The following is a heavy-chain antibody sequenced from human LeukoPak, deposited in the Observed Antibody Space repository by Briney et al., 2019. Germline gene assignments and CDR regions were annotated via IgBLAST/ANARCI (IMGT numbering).Heavy chain of an antibody. CDR2: IYYTGST. V-gene: IGHV4-59*08. J-gene: IGHJ4*02. Sequence: SETLSLACTVSGGSISSYYWTWIRQPPGKGLEWIGYIYYTGSTNYNPSLKSRVTMSVDTSRNQFSLKLTSVTAADTAVYYCASYDRTSGAYYFDYRGQGTLVTVSS. CDR3: ASYDRTSGAYYFDY. CDR1: GGSISSYY. D-gene: IGHD1-26*01.